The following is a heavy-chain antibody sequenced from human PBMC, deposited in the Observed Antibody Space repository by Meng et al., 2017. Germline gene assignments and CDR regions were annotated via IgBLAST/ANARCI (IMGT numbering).Heavy chain of an antibody. CDR3: ARADRRVGSYGPNWFDP. V-gene: IGHV4-31*01. J-gene: IGHJ5*02. CDR2: IYYSGTT. D-gene: IGHD5-18*01. CDR1: WGSLSRGGYS. Sequence: LQGSRPSLWKRSPALVLTFTLSWGSLSRGGYSWRWLRQHPGKGLALSGYIYYSGTTYYNPSLKSLVTISVDTSKNQFSLKLSSVTAADTAVYYCARADRRVGSYGPNWFDPWGQGTLVTVSS.